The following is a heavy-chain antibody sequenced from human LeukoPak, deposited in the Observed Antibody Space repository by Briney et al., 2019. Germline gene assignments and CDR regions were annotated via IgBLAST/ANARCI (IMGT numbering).Heavy chain of an antibody. CDR3: VEGGYYLDS. J-gene: IGHJ4*02. CDR1: GSSFSGSS. D-gene: IGHD3-16*01. V-gene: IGHV3-7*01. CDR2: IKQDGNEK. Sequence: GSLRLSCVDSGSSFSGSSMSWVRQAAGKGLDWVANIKQDGNEKHYVDSVEGRFTISRDNAKNSLYLQMNSLRAEDTAVYYCVEGGYYLDSWGQGSLVTVSS.